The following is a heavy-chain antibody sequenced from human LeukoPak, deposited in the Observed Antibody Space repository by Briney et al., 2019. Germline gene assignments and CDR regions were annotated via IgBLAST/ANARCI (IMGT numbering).Heavy chain of an antibody. Sequence: ASVKVSCKASGGTFSSYAISWVRQAPGQGLEWMGRIIPIFGTANYAQRFQGRVTITTDESTSTAYMELSSLRSEDTAVYYCAEGHLAGYSSGWLDYWGPGTLVTVSS. CDR2: IIPIFGTA. V-gene: IGHV1-69*05. CDR1: GGTFSSYA. D-gene: IGHD6-19*01. CDR3: AEGHLAGYSSGWLDY. J-gene: IGHJ4*02.